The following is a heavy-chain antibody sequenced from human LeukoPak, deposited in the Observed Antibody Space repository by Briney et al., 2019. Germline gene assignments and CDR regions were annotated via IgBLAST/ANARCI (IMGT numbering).Heavy chain of an antibody. D-gene: IGHD3-22*01. J-gene: IGHJ4*02. Sequence: GGSLRLSCAASGFTFSSYAMSWVRQAPGKGLEWVSAISGSGGSTYYADSVKGRFTISRDNSKNTLYLQMNSLRAEDTAVYYCAKTMIVVVITGGVDYWGQGTLATASS. V-gene: IGHV3-23*01. CDR1: GFTFSSYA. CDR3: AKTMIVVVITGGVDY. CDR2: ISGSGGST.